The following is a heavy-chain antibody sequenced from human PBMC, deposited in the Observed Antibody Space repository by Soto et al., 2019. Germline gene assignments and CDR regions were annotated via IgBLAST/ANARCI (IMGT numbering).Heavy chain of an antibody. CDR1: GFTFSSYW. D-gene: IGHD3-22*01. V-gene: IGHV3-7*05. J-gene: IGHJ5*02. CDR2: IKQDGSEK. Sequence: GGSLRLSCAASGFTFSSYWMSWVRQAPGKGLEWVANIKQDGSEKYYVDSVKGRFTISRDNAKNSLYLQMNSLRAEDTAVYYCARMGGYYYDSSGYYPSWFDPWGQGTLVTVSS. CDR3: ARMGGYYYDSSGYYPSWFDP.